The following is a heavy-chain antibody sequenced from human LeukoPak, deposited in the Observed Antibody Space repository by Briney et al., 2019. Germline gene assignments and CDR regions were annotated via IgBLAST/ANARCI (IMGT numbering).Heavy chain of an antibody. D-gene: IGHD3-22*01. V-gene: IGHV1-18*01. CDR3: ATPYDSSGYYRYYYYGMDV. CDR2: ISTNNGNT. Sequence: SVKVSCKASGHTFSSYGISWVRQAPGQGLEWMGWISTNNGNTNYAQKFQGRVTMTTDTSTSTAYMELRSLRSEDTAVYYCATPYDSSGYYRYYYYGMDVWGQGTTVTVSS. CDR1: GHTFSSYG. J-gene: IGHJ6*02.